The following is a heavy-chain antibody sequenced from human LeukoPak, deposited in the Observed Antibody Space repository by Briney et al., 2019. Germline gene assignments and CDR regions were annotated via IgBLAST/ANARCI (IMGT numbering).Heavy chain of an antibody. V-gene: IGHV3-53*01. Sequence: PGGSLRLSCAASGFTVSSTYMSWVRQAPGKGLEWVSAISGSDSTYYADSVKGRFTISRDNSKNTLYLQMNSLRAEDTAIYYCAKGVRFLDWWILDYWGQGSLVTVSS. CDR1: GFTVSSTY. CDR2: ISGSDST. D-gene: IGHD3-9*01. CDR3: AKGVRFLDWWILDY. J-gene: IGHJ4*02.